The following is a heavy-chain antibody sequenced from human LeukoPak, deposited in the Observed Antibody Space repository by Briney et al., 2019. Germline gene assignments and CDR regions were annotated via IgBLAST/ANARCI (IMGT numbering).Heavy chain of an antibody. Sequence: GESLKISCKGSGYSFNTYWIGWVRQMPGKGLEWMGIIYPGDSDTKYSPSFQGQVTISADKSISTAYLQWSSLKASDTAMYYCARLDDYGDYGGSFRYWGQGTLVTVSS. D-gene: IGHD4-17*01. J-gene: IGHJ4*02. CDR3: ARLDDYGDYGGSFRY. CDR1: GYSFNTYW. CDR2: IYPGDSDT. V-gene: IGHV5-51*01.